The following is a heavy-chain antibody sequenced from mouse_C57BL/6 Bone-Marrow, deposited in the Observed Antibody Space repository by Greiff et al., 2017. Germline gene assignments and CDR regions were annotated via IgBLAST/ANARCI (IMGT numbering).Heavy chain of an antibody. V-gene: IGHV5-12*01. D-gene: IGHD2-4*01. CDR1: GFTFSDYY. Sequence: EVMLVESGGGLVQPGGSLKLSCAASGFTFSDYYMYWVRQTPEKRLEWVAYISNGGGSTYYPDTVKGRFTISRDNAKNTLYLQMSRLTSEDTAMYYCARPPYYDYDGFAYWGQGTLVTVSA. J-gene: IGHJ3*01. CDR3: ARPPYYDYDGFAY. CDR2: ISNGGGST.